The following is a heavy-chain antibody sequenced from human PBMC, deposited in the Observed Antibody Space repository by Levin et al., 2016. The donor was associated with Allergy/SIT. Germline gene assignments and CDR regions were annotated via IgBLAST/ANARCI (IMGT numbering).Heavy chain of an antibody. CDR1: GFTFSSYW. CDR2: INSDGSST. J-gene: IGHJ4*02. Sequence: GGSLRLSCAASGFTFSSYWMHWVRQAPGKGLVWVSRINSDGSSTSYADSVKGRFTISRDNSKNTLYLQMNSLRAEDTAVYYCARDPARLGVGQQLVYFDYWGQGTLVTVSS. D-gene: IGHD6-13*01. V-gene: IGHV3-74*01. CDR3: ARDPARLGVGQQLVYFDY.